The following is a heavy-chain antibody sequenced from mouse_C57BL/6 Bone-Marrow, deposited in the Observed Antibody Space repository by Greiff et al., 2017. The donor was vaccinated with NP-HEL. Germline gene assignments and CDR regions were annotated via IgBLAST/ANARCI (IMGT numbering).Heavy chain of an antibody. Sequence: VKLQESGPELVKPGASVKISCKASGYAFSSSWMNWVKQRPGKGLEWIGRIYPGDGDTNYNGKFKGKATLTADKSSSTAYMQLSSLTSEDSAVYFCARWKGLRYYFDYWGQGTTLTVSS. V-gene: IGHV1-82*01. CDR1: GYAFSSSW. D-gene: IGHD2-2*01. J-gene: IGHJ2*01. CDR2: IYPGDGDT. CDR3: ARWKGLRYYFDY.